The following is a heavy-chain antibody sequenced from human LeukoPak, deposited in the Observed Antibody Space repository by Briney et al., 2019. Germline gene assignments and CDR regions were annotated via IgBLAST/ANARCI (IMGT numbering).Heavy chain of an antibody. CDR2: IASSSNI. CDR1: GFTFSTYS. J-gene: IGHJ4*02. CDR3: AREWGYYDY. Sequence: GGSLRLSCAASGFTFSTYSMNWVRQAPGKGLEWVSSIASSSNIYHADSVKGRFTIPRDNAKNSLYLQMNSLRAEDTAVYYCAREWGYYDYWGQGTLVTVSS. V-gene: IGHV3-21*01. D-gene: IGHD3-16*01.